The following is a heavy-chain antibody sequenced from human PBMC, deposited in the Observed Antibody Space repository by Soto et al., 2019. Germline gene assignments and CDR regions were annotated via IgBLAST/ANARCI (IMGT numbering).Heavy chain of an antibody. V-gene: IGHV3-21*01. CDR1: GFTFSSYS. CDR2: ISSSSSYI. CDR3: ARDFWSGYYGKNYYYYMDV. Sequence: EVQLVESGGGLVKPGGSLRLSCAASGFTFSSYSMNWVRQAPGKGLEWVSSISSSSSYIYYADSVKGRFTISRDNAKNSLYLQMYSLRAEDTAVYYCARDFWSGYYGKNYYYYMDVWGKGTTVTVSS. J-gene: IGHJ6*03. D-gene: IGHD3-3*01.